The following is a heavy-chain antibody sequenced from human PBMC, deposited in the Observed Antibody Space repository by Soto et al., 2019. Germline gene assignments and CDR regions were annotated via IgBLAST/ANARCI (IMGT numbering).Heavy chain of an antibody. CDR3: AKDRGITGTIRHCYYYYGMDV. V-gene: IGHV4-61*01. J-gene: IGHJ6*02. CDR2: VYYSGST. Sequence: SETLSLTCTVSGGSVSSGSYYWSWIRQPPGKGLEWIGYVYYSGSTNYNPSLKSRVTISLDTSKNQFSLKLSSVTAADTAVYYCAKDRGITGTIRHCYYYYGMDVWGQGTTVTVSS. CDR1: GGSVSSGSYY. D-gene: IGHD1-20*01.